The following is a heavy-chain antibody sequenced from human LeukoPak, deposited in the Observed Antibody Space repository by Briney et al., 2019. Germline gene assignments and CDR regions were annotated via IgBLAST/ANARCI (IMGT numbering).Heavy chain of an antibody. V-gene: IGHV3-13*01. D-gene: IGHD4-23*01. CDR1: GFTFSSYD. CDR3: ARALLSGDYGGLAYYFDY. Sequence: PGGSLRLSCAASGFTFSSYDMHWVRQATGKGLEWVSAIGTAGDTYYPGSVKGRFTISRENAKNSLYLQMNSLRAGDTAVYYCARALLSGDYGGLAYYFDYWGRGTLVTVSS. J-gene: IGHJ4*02. CDR2: IGTAGDT.